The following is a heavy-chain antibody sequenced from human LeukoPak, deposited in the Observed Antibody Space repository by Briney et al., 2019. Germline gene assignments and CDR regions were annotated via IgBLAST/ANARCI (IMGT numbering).Heavy chain of an antibody. CDR1: GSIFTSYW. Sequence: GASLKISCKGSGSIFTSYWIGWVRPLPGKGLEWMGIIYPGDSDTRYSPSFQGQVTISADKSISTAYLQWSSLKASDTAMYYCARHLTWGSGWTEDYFDYWGQGTLVTVSS. D-gene: IGHD6-19*01. CDR3: ARHLTWGSGWTEDYFDY. CDR2: IYPGDSDT. J-gene: IGHJ4*02. V-gene: IGHV5-51*01.